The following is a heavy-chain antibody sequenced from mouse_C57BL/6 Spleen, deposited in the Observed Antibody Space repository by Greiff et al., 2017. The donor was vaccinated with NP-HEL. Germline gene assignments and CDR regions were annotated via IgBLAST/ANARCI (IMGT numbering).Heavy chain of an antibody. CDR1: GYAFSSSW. CDR2: IYPGDGDT. J-gene: IGHJ3*01. D-gene: IGHD2-13*01. Sequence: QVQLKQSGHELVKPGASVKISCKASGYAFSSSWMNWVKQRPGKGLEWIGRIYPGDGDTNYNGKFKGKATLTADKSSSTAYMQLSSLTSEDSAVYFCARWTTSDAWFAYWGQGTLVTVSA. V-gene: IGHV1-82*01. CDR3: ARWTTSDAWFAY.